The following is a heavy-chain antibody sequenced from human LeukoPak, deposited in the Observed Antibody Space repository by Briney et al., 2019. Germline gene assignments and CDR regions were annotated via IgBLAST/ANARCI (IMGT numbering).Heavy chain of an antibody. CDR1: GGTFSSYA. V-gene: IGHV1-69*04. Sequence: ASVKVSCKASGGTFSSYAISWVRQAPGQGLEWMGRSIPILGIANYEQKFQGRVTTTAEKSTRTAYMELSSLRSEDTAVYYCARDFLGHYYGSGSYYDYWGQGTLVTVSS. CDR3: ARDFLGHYYGSGSYYDY. D-gene: IGHD3-10*01. J-gene: IGHJ4*02. CDR2: SIPILGIA.